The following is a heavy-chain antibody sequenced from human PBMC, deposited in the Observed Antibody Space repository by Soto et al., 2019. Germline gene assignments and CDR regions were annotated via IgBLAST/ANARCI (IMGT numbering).Heavy chain of an antibody. CDR3: ARTYDYTPDY. J-gene: IGHJ4*02. V-gene: IGHV1-3*04. Sequence: QVQLVQSGAEVKKSGASVKVSCKASGYTFTSYAMHWVRQAPGQGREWMGWISTGTGNTKYSQKFQGRVTITSDTSASTAYMELSSLRFEDTAVYYCARTYDYTPDYWGQGTLVTVSS. CDR1: GYTFTSYA. CDR2: ISTGTGNT. D-gene: IGHD4-4*01.